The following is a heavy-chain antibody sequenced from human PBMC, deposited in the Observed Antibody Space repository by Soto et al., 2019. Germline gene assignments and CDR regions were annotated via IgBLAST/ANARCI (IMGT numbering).Heavy chain of an antibody. Sequence: PSETLSLTCAVYGGSFSGYYWSGLRQPPGNGLEWIGDNNHSGSTHYNLSLNTRVTLSVGTSKPQFSLKPSSVNAADTAVYYCARGRYDSWGQGTLVTVSS. CDR2: NNHSGST. CDR3: ARGRYDS. CDR1: GGSFSGYY. J-gene: IGHJ4*02. V-gene: IGHV4-34*01.